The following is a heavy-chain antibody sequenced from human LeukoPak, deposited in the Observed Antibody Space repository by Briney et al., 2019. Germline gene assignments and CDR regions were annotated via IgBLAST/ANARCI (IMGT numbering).Heavy chain of an antibody. Sequence: PGGSLRLSCAASGFTFSSYWMSWVRQAPGKGLEWVANIKQDGSEKYYVDSVKGRFTISRDNAKNSLYLQMNSLRAEDTAVYYCAGSGRWLQSDRYYFDYWGQGTLVTVSS. V-gene: IGHV3-7*01. J-gene: IGHJ4*02. CDR2: IKQDGSEK. D-gene: IGHD5-24*01. CDR3: AGSGRWLQSDRYYFDY. CDR1: GFTFSSYW.